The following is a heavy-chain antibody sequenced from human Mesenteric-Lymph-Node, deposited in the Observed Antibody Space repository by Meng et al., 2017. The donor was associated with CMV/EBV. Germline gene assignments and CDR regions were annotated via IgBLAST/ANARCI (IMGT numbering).Heavy chain of an antibody. J-gene: IGHJ4*02. CDR1: YY. Sequence: YYWSWIRQHPGKGLEWIGYIYYSGSTYYNPSLKSRVTISVDTSKNQFSLKLSSVTAADTAVYYCARGVPDYDILTGYLITDRYYFDYWGQGTLVTVSS. CDR2: IYYSGST. V-gene: IGHV4-31*02. CDR3: ARGVPDYDILTGYLITDRYYFDY. D-gene: IGHD3-9*01.